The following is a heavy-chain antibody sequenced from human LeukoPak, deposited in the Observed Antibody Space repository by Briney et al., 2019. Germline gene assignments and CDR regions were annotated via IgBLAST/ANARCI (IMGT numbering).Heavy chain of an antibody. V-gene: IGHV4-59*13. D-gene: IGHD6-25*01. CDR2: IYYSGST. CDR1: GFTFSTYD. CDR3: ARGYSSGWYDYYMDV. J-gene: IGHJ6*03. Sequence: GSLRLSCAASGFTFSTYDMNWVRQAPGKGLEWIGYIYYSGSTNYNPSLKSRVTISVDTSKNQFSLKLSSVTAADTAVYYCARGYSSGWYDYYMDVWGKGTTVTVSS.